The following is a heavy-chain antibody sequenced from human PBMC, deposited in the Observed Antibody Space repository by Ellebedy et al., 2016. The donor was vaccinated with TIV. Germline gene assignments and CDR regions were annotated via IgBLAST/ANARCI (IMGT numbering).Heavy chain of an antibody. D-gene: IGHD1-1*01. Sequence: MPSETLSLTCAVSGGSISDTNWWSWVRQPPGKGLEWIGEVHLSGTTNYNPSLRSRVTISVDKSKNHLSLNVTSVTAADTAVYYCARTTQNFVPSNYWGLGTLVTVSS. CDR1: GGSISDTNW. V-gene: IGHV4-4*02. J-gene: IGHJ4*02. CDR2: VHLSGTT. CDR3: ARTTQNFVPSNY.